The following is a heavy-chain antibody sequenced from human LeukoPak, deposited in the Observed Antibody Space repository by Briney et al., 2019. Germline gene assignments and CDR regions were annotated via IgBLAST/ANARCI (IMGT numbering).Heavy chain of an antibody. J-gene: IGHJ4*02. CDR3: AREGGIVVVPAAPDY. CDR2: ISSSSSYI. CDR1: GFTFSSYS. D-gene: IGHD2-2*01. Sequence: GGSLRLSCAASGFTFSSYSMNWVRQAPGKGLEWVSSISSSSSYIYYADSVKGRFTISRDNAKNSLYPQMNSLRAEDTAVYYCAREGGIVVVPAAPDYWGQGTLVTVSS. V-gene: IGHV3-21*01.